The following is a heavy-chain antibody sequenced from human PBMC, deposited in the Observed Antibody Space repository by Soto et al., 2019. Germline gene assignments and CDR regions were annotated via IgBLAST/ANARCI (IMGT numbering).Heavy chain of an antibody. CDR1: GFTFSSYA. CDR2: ISGTGGST. V-gene: IGHV3-23*01. Sequence: PGGSLRLSCAASGFTFSSYAMSWVRQAPGKGLEWVSTISGTGGSTYYPDSVKGRFTISRDNSKNTVYLQMNSLRAEDTAVYYCAREASGDYPRMGGGMDVWGQGTTVTVSS. D-gene: IGHD4-17*01. J-gene: IGHJ6*02. CDR3: AREASGDYPRMGGGMDV.